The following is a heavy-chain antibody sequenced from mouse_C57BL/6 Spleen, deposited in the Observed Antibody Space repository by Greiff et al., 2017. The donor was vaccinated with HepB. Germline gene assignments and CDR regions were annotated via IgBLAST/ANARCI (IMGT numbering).Heavy chain of an antibody. J-gene: IGHJ4*01. CDR3: ARWLLRGDAMDY. CDR1: GYTFTSYW. CDR2: IYPSDSET. D-gene: IGHD2-3*01. Sequence: QVQLQQPGAELVRPGSSVKLSCKASGYTFTSYWMDWVKQRPGQGLEWIGNIYPSDSETHYNQKFKYKATLTVDKSSSTAYMQLSSLTSEDSAVYYCARWLLRGDAMDYWGQGTSVTVSS. V-gene: IGHV1-61*01.